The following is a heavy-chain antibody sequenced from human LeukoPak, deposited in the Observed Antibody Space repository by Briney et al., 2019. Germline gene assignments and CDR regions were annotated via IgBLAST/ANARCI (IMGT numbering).Heavy chain of an antibody. CDR1: GGSVSSGSYY. CDR3: ARDTFAGHDAFDI. CDR2: IYYSGST. D-gene: IGHD2/OR15-2a*01. J-gene: IGHJ3*02. Sequence: SETLSLTCTVSGGSVSSGSYYWSWIRQPPGKGLEWIGYIYYSGSTNYNPSLKSRVTISVDTSKNQFSLKRSSVTAADTAVYYCARDTFAGHDAFDIWGQGTMVTVSS. V-gene: IGHV4-61*01.